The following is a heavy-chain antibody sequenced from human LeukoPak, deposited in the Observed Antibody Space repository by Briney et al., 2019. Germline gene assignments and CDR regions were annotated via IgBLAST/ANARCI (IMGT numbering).Heavy chain of an antibody. D-gene: IGHD4-11*01. CDR1: GGSISSSNW. V-gene: IGHV4-4*02. CDR2: IYHSGST. CDR3: ARDAATTAGTYYFDY. J-gene: IGHJ4*02. Sequence: PSGTLSLTCAVSGGSISSSNWWSWVRQPPGKGLEWIGEIYHSGSTNYNPSLKSRDTISVDKSKNQFSLKLSSVTAADTAVYYCARDAATTAGTYYFDYWGQGTLVTVSS.